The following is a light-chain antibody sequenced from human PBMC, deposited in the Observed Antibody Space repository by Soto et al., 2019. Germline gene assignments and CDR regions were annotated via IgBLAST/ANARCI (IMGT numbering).Light chain of an antibody. CDR2: EVS. CDR3: SSYAGSNNFCV. V-gene: IGLV2-8*01. J-gene: IGLJ1*01. CDR1: SSDVGGYNY. Sequence: QSALTQPPSASGSPGQSVTIFCTGTSSDVGGYNYVSWYQQHPGKAPKLIIYEVSERPSGVPDRFSGSKSGNTASLTVSGLQAEDEADYYCSSYAGSNNFCVFGIGTKLTVL.